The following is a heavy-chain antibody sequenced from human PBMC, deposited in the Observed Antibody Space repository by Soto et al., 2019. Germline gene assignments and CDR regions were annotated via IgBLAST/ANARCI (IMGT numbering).Heavy chain of an antibody. CDR3: ARFQGRLTTSYYLGWFGP. CDR2: IYPGDSDT. J-gene: IGHJ5*02. CDR1: GYSFTSYW. V-gene: IGHV5-51*01. Sequence: GESLKISCKGSGYSFTSYWIGWVRQMPGKGLEWMGIIYPGDSDTRYSPSFQGQVTISADKSISTAYLQWSSLKASDTAMYYFARFQGRLTTSYYLGWFGPWGQGTLVTVS. D-gene: IGHD3-22*01.